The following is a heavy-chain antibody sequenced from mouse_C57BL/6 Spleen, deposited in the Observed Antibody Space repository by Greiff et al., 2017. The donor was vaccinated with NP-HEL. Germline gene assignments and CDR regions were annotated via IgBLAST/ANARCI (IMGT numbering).Heavy chain of an antibody. Sequence: QVHVKQPGTELVKPGASVKLSCKASGYTFTSYWMHWVKQRPGQGLEWIGNINPSNGGTNYNEKFKSKATLTVDKSSSTAYMQLSSLTSEDSAVYYCAIYGSSLYAMDYWGQGTSVTVSS. CDR1: GYTFTSYW. CDR3: AIYGSSLYAMDY. J-gene: IGHJ4*01. D-gene: IGHD1-1*01. CDR2: INPSNGGT. V-gene: IGHV1-53*01.